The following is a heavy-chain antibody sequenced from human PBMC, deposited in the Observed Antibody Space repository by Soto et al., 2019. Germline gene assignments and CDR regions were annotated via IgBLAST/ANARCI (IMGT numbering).Heavy chain of an antibody. CDR1: VDSVSSNSAA. D-gene: IGHD5-12*01. CDR2: TYYRSKWYN. V-gene: IGHV6-1*01. Sequence: PSQTLSLTCAISVDSVSSNSAAWNWIRQSPSRGLEWLGRTYYRSKWYNDYAVSVKSRITINPDTSKNQFSLQLNSVTPEDTAVYYCARYVDIVATVPGYYYYGMDVWGQGTTVTVSS. J-gene: IGHJ6*02. CDR3: ARYVDIVATVPGYYYYGMDV.